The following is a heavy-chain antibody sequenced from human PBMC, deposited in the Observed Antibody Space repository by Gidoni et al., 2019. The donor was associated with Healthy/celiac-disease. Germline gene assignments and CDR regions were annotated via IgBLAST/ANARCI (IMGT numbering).Heavy chain of an antibody. D-gene: IGHD2-15*01. V-gene: IGHV4-39*01. Sequence: LSLKSRVTISVDTSKNQFSLQLSSVTAADTAVYYCARRINGGKPGAFDIWGQGTMVTVSS. J-gene: IGHJ3*02. CDR3: ARRINGGKPGAFDI.